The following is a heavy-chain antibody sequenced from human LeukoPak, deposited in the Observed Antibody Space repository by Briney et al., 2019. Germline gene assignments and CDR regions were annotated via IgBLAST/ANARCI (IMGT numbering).Heavy chain of an antibody. CDR2: VNENGRNT. CDR1: GFTFSKCG. Sequence: GASLRLSCAASGFTFSKCGMSWVRQAPGKGLEWVSTVNENGRNTHYADSAKGRFTISRDNSKNTLLLQMNSLRADDTALYYCTKGDGGSYPIDYWGQGTLVIVSS. CDR3: TKGDGGSYPIDY. J-gene: IGHJ4*02. D-gene: IGHD6-19*01. V-gene: IGHV3-23*01.